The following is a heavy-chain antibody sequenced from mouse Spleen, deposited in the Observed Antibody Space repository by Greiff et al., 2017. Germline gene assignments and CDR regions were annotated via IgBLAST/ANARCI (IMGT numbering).Heavy chain of an antibody. J-gene: IGHJ2*01. CDR2: ISSGGGNT. CDR3: ARKRPYGNYFDY. Sequence: EVQLVESGGGLVKLGGSLKLSCAASGFTFSSYAMSWVRQTPEKRLEWVATISSGGGNTYYPDSVKGRFTISRDNAKNTLYLQMSSLKSEDTAMYYCARKRPYGNYFDYWGQGTTLTVSS. D-gene: IGHD2-1*01. CDR1: GFTFSSYA. V-gene: IGHV5-9-3*01.